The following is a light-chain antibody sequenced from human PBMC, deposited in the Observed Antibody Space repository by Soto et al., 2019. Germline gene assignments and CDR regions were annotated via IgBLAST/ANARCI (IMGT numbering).Light chain of an antibody. J-gene: IGLJ1*01. Sequence: QSALTQPRSVSGSPGQSVTLSCTGTSSDVGGYNYVTWYQQYPGKAPKVMIYDVKTRPAGVPDSFSGSKSGNTASLTIAGLQAEDEADYYCCSYAGDYTFVFGTGTKVTVL. CDR2: DVK. CDR3: CSYAGDYTFV. CDR1: SSDVGGYNY. V-gene: IGLV2-11*01.